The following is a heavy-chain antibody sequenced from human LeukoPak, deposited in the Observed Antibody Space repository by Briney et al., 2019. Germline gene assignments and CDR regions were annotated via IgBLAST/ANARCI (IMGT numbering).Heavy chain of an antibody. CDR1: GFTFNSYE. D-gene: IGHD6-19*01. CDR2: ISSNGGTI. V-gene: IGHV3-48*03. CDR3: ARDSQQWLVPFDY. J-gene: IGHJ4*02. Sequence: PGGSLRLSCAASGFTFNSYEMNWVRQAPGKGLEWVSYISSNGGTIYYADSVKGRFTISRDSAKNSLYLQMNSLRAEDTAVYYCARDSQQWLVPFDYWGQGTLVTVSS.